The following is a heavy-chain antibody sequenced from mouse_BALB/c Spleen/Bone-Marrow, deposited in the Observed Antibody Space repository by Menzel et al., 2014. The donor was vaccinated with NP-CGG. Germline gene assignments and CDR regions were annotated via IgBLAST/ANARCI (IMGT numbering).Heavy chain of an antibody. CDR1: GFTFSSFG. Sequence: EVKLVESGGGLVQPGGSRKLSCAASGFTFSSFGMHWVRQAPEKGLEWIAYISSDSGAIFYADTVKGRFTISRDNPKNTLFLQVTSLRSEDTAIYFCTRGGNWEDFDYWGQGTTLTVSS. V-gene: IGHV5-17*02. CDR2: ISSDSGAI. J-gene: IGHJ2*01. CDR3: TRGGNWEDFDY. D-gene: IGHD4-1*01.